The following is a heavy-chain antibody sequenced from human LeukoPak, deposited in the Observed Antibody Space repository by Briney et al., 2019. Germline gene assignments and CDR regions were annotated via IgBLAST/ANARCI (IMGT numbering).Heavy chain of an antibody. D-gene: IGHD6-19*01. J-gene: IGHJ3*02. Sequence: ASVKVSCKVSGYTLTELSMHWVRQAPGKGLEWMVGFDPEDGETIYAQKFQGRVTMTEDTSTDTAYMALSSLRSEDTAVYYCATRSEAVADPNDAFDIWGQGTMVTVSS. CDR2: FDPEDGET. V-gene: IGHV1-24*01. CDR3: ATRSEAVADPNDAFDI. CDR1: GYTLTELS.